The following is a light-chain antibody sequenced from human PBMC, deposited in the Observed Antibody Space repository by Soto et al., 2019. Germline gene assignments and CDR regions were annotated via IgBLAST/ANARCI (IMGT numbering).Light chain of an antibody. CDR3: QQYNRYWT. CDR2: DAS. Sequence: DIQMTQSPSTLSASVGDRVTITCRASQSISSWLAWYQQKPGKAPKLLIYDASSLESGIPSRFSGSGSGTEFTLTISRLQADDFASYYCQQYNRYWTFGQGTKVEIK. CDR1: QSISSW. V-gene: IGKV1-5*01. J-gene: IGKJ1*01.